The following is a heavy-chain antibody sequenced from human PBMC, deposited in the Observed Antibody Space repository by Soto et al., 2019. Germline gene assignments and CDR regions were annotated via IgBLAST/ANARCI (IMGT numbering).Heavy chain of an antibody. CDR1: GYTFTSYY. V-gene: IGHV1-46*01. D-gene: IGHD2-15*01. Sequence: ASVKVSCKASGYTFTSYYMHWVRQAPGQGLEWMGIINPSGGSTSYAQKFQGRVTMTRDTSTSTVYMELSSLRSEDTAVYYCARESGYCSGGSCFYFDYWGQGTLATVSS. CDR2: INPSGGST. J-gene: IGHJ4*02. CDR3: ARESGYCSGGSCFYFDY.